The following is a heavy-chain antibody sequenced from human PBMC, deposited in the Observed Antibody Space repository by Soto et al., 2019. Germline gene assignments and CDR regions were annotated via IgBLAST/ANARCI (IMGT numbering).Heavy chain of an antibody. CDR1: GFTFSDYY. CDR2: ISSSGSTI. V-gene: IGHV3-11*01. J-gene: IGHJ6*02. CDR3: ARSLYYDFLSGYYSDYYYYGIDV. D-gene: IGHD3-3*01. Sequence: KSGGSLRLSCAASGFTFSDYYMSWIRQDPGKGLEWVSYISSSGSTIYYAGSVKGRFTISRDNAKNSLYLQMNSLKAEDTAVYYCARSLYYDFLSGYYSDYYYYGIDVWGQGTTVTVSS.